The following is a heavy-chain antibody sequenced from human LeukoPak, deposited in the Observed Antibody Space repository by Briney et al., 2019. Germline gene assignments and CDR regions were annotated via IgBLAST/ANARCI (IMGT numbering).Heavy chain of an antibody. D-gene: IGHD3-3*01. Sequence: ASVKVSCKASGGTFSSYAISWVRQAPGQGLEWMGGIIPIFGTANYAQKFQGRVTITTDESTSTAYMELSSLRSEDTVVYYCARAGSGITILGRWFDPWGQGTLVTVSS. V-gene: IGHV1-69*05. CDR2: IIPIFGTA. CDR1: GGTFSSYA. J-gene: IGHJ5*02. CDR3: ARAGSGITILGRWFDP.